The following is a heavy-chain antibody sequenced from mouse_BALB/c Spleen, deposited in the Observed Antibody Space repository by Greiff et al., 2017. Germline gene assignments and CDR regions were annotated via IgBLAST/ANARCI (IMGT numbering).Heavy chain of an antibody. CDR1: GFTFTDYY. D-gene: IGHD4-1*01. CDR3: ARQANWSYFDY. V-gene: IGHV7-3*02. J-gene: IGHJ2*01. Sequence: EVMLVESGGGLVQPGGSLRLSCATSGFTFTDYYMSWVRQPPGKALEWLGFIRNKANGYTTEYSASVKGRFTISRDNSQSILYLQMNTLRAEDSATYYCARQANWSYFDYWGQGTTLTVSS. CDR2: IRNKANGYTT.